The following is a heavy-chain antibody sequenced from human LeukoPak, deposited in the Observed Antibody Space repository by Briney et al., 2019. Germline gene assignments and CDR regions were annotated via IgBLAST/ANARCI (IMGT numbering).Heavy chain of an antibody. Sequence: GGSLRLSCAASGFTFSDYHMSWIRQAPGKGLEWVSYISSSGSTIYYADSVKGRFTISRDNAKNSLYLQMNSLRAEDTAVYYCARDLPPTPTSFDYWGQGTLVTVSS. CDR2: ISSSGSTI. CDR1: GFTFSDYH. CDR3: ARDLPPTPTSFDY. J-gene: IGHJ4*02. V-gene: IGHV3-11*01.